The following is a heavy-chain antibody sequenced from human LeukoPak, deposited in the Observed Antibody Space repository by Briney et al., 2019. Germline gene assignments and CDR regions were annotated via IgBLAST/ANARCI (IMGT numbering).Heavy chain of an antibody. CDR3: ARELTGFDY. J-gene: IGHJ4*02. Sequence: SQTLSLTSALSGDSVSGNSAAWKWIRQSPSRGLEWVGRTYYRYKLYNEYAVSGKSRITNNPDTSKNQLSLQLHSVTPEDTARYYCARELTGFDYWGQGTPVTVSS. CDR1: GDSVSGNSAA. V-gene: IGHV6-1*01. CDR2: TYYRYKLYN.